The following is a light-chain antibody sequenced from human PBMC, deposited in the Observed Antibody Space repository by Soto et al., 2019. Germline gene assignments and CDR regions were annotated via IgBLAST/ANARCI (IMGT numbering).Light chain of an antibody. V-gene: IGLV2-14*03. J-gene: IGLJ3*02. Sequence: QYALTQPASVSGSPGQSIAISCTGTSSDIGGYNYVSWYQQHPGKAPKLIIYDVSNRPSGVSNRFSGSKSGNTASLTISGLQAEDEADYYCSSYTSSSTVMFGGGTKLTVL. CDR3: SSYTSSSTVM. CDR1: SSDIGGYNY. CDR2: DVS.